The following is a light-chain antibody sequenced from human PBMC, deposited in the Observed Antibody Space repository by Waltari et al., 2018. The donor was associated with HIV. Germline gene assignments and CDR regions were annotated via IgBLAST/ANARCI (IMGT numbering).Light chain of an antibody. Sequence: SAVTQPASVSGLPGQSITVPCSGDDSDFGLYNFVSWYQQYPDEPPKLILYDVDSRASGISARFYGSKSGNTASLTISGLRAEDEAHYYCASFMGDNTIVFGGGTKVTVL. V-gene: IGLV2-14*03. J-gene: IGLJ2*01. CDR1: DSDFGLYNF. CDR3: ASFMGDNTIV. CDR2: DVD.